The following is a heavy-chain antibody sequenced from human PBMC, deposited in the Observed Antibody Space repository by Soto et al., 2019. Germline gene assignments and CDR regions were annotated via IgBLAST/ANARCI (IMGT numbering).Heavy chain of an antibody. CDR2: IIPILGTA. D-gene: IGHD2-2*01. V-gene: IGHV1-69*13. CDR1: GGTFSSYA. J-gene: IGHJ4*02. CDR3: ASRLPYCSSTSCYAVGQY. Sequence: GASVKVSCKASGGTFSSYAISWVRQAPGQGLEWMGGIIPILGTANYAQKFQGRVTITADESTSTAYMELSSLRSEDTAVYYCASRLPYCSSTSCYAVGQYWGQGTLVTVSS.